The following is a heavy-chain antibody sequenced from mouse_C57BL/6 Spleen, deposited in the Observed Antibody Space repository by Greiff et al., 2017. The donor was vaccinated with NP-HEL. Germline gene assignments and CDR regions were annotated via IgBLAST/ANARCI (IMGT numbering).Heavy chain of an antibody. D-gene: IGHD1-1*01. CDR3: AGFSYYGSSYPAWFAY. V-gene: IGHV1-85*01. Sequence: QVQLQQSGPELVKPGASVKLSCKASGYTFTSYDINWVKQRPGQGLEWIGWIYPRDGSTKYNEKFKGKATFTVDTSSSTAYMELHSLTSEDSAVYFCAGFSYYGSSYPAWFAYWGQGTLVTVSA. CDR2: IYPRDGST. CDR1: GYTFTSYD. J-gene: IGHJ3*01.